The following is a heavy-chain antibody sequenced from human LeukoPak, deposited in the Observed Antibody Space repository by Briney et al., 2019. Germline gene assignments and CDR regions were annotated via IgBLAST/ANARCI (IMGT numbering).Heavy chain of an antibody. CDR3: ARGGHYYDSSGYYYR. Sequence: PSETLSLTCTVSGDSISIGSYYWSWIRQPPGKGLEWIGYIYYSGSTNYNPSLKSRVTISVDTSKNQFFLKLSSVTAADTAVYYCARGGHYYDSSGYYYRWGQGTLVTVSS. CDR1: GDSISIGSYY. CDR2: IYYSGST. J-gene: IGHJ4*02. D-gene: IGHD3-22*01. V-gene: IGHV4-61*01.